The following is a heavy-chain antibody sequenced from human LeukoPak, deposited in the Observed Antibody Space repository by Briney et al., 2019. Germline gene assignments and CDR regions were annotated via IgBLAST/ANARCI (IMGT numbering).Heavy chain of an antibody. J-gene: IGHJ6*03. CDR3: ARDHPRVPGPDYYYYYYMDV. D-gene: IGHD6-6*01. Sequence: ASVKVSCKASGYTFTGYYMHWVRQAPGQGLEWMGWINPNSGGTNYAQKFQGRVTMTRDTSISTAYMELSRLRSDDTAVYYYARDHPRVPGPDYYYYYYMDVWGKGTTVTVSS. V-gene: IGHV1-2*02. CDR2: INPNSGGT. CDR1: GYTFTGYY.